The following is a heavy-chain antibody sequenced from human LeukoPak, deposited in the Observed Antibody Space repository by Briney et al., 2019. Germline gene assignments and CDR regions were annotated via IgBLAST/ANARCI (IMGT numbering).Heavy chain of an antibody. Sequence: SETLSLTCTVSGDSISGNYWTWIRQPPGKGLEWIGYIYYSGSTNYNASLKSRVTISVDTSKNQFSLKLSSVTAADTAVYYCARARAAGYKSAFDYWGQGTLVTVSS. J-gene: IGHJ4*02. V-gene: IGHV4-59*12. CDR3: ARARAAGYKSAFDY. D-gene: IGHD6-13*01. CDR2: IYYSGST. CDR1: GDSISGNY.